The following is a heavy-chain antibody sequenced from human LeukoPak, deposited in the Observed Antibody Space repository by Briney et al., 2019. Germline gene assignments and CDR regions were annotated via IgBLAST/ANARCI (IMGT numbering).Heavy chain of an antibody. V-gene: IGHV1-2*02. CDR3: ARVGELLGFGFDY. Sequence: GASVKVAFKASGYTFTGYYMHWVRQAPGQGLEWMGWINPNSGGTNYAQKFQGRVTMTRDTSISTAYMELSRLRSDDTAVYYCARVGELLGFGFDYWGQGTLVTVSS. CDR2: INPNSGGT. CDR1: GYTFTGYY. D-gene: IGHD1-26*01. J-gene: IGHJ4*02.